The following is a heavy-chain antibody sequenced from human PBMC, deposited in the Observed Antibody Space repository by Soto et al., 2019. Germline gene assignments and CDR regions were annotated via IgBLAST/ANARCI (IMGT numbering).Heavy chain of an antibody. CDR3: ARLQFGEGFDY. V-gene: IGHV4-30-2*01. J-gene: IGHJ4*02. CDR1: GGSISGGGFS. D-gene: IGHD3-10*01. Sequence: SETLSLTCAVSGGSISGGGFSWSWIRQPPGKGLEWIGYILHTGGTQYNPSLKSRVSMSVDKSKNQFSLHLTSVTAADTAVYYCARLQFGEGFDYWGQGALVTAPQ. CDR2: ILHTGGT.